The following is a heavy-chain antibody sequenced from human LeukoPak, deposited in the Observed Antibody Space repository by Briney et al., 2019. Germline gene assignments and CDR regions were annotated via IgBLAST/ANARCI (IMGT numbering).Heavy chain of an antibody. CDR3: AREGGIAARSAFDI. V-gene: IGHV1-69*13. CDR2: IIPIFGTA. D-gene: IGHD6-6*01. Sequence: SVKVSCKASGYTFTSYGISWVRQAPGQGLEWMGGIIPIFGTANYAQKFQGRVTITADESTSTAYMELSSLRSEDTAVYYCAREGGIAARSAFDIWGQGTMVTVSS. J-gene: IGHJ3*02. CDR1: GYTFTSYG.